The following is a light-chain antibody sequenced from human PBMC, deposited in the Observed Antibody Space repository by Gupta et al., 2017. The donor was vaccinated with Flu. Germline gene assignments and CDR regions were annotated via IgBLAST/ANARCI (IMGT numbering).Light chain of an antibody. CDR1: NIESKN. V-gene: IGLV3-21*03. Sequence: SYVLTQPPSVSVAPGKPARITCGGNNIESKNVHWYQQKPGQAPVLVVFDNGDRPSGIPERFSGSNSGNTATLTITRVEAGDEADYYCQVWDTVSDHVVFGGGTKVTVL. CDR3: QVWDTVSDHVV. J-gene: IGLJ2*01. CDR2: DNG.